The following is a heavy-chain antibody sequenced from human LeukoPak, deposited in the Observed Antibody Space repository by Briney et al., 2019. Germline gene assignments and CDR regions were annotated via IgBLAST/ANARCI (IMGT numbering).Heavy chain of an antibody. Sequence: SETLSLTCTVSGGSISSSSYYWGWIRQPPGKGLEWIGSIYYSGSTNYNPSLKSRVTISVDTSKNQFSLKLSSVTAADTAVYYCARAFLDYYDSSGYYHDAFDIWGQGTMVTVSS. D-gene: IGHD3-22*01. CDR1: GGSISSSSYY. CDR3: ARAFLDYYDSSGYYHDAFDI. CDR2: IYYSGST. V-gene: IGHV4-39*07. J-gene: IGHJ3*02.